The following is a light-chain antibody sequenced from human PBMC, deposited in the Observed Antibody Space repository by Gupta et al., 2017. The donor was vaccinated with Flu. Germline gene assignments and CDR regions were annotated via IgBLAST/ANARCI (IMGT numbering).Light chain of an antibody. Sequence: EVVLTQSPATLSLSPGDRATLSCRASQSIDISVDWYQQTPGQAPRLLIDEASNRAAGIPARSSGSGSGTDCTRIISRLEAEDVAVYYWQQRKSRPSLTFGGGTRVDIK. CDR2: EAS. J-gene: IGKJ4*01. V-gene: IGKV3-11*01. CDR1: QSIDIS. CDR3: QQRKSRPSLT.